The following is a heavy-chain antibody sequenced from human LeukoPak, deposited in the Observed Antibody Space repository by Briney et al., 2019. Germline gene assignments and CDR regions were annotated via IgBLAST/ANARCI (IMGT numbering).Heavy chain of an antibody. V-gene: IGHV5-51*01. CDR2: INPHDSDI. Sequence: GESLKISCKGSGYSFTNYWIAWVRQMPGRGLEWMGSINPHDSDIRYSPSFEGQVTISADKSITTAYLQWNSLQASATALYYCARHFSLVSESDYWGQGTLVTVSS. CDR1: GYSFTNYW. CDR3: ARHFSLVSESDY. D-gene: IGHD3-3*01. J-gene: IGHJ4*02.